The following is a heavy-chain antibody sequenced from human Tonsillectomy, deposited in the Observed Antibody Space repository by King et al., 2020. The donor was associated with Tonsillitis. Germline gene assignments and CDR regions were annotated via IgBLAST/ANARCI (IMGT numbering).Heavy chain of an antibody. V-gene: IGHV3-30*04. J-gene: IGHJ4*02. CDR3: VGEEGDRAFFDY. Sequence: IHWVRQAPGKVLKGWAVISHDGSDKYYSDSVKGRFTISRDDSMNTLYLQMNSLRTEDTAVYYCVGEEGDRAFFDYCGQGPQVTVPS. CDR2: ISHDGSDK. D-gene: IGHD2-21*01.